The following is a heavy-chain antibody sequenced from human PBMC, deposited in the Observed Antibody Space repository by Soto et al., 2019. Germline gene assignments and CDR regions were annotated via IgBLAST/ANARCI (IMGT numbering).Heavy chain of an antibody. CDR1: GYSFTSYW. CDR2: IDPSDSYT. V-gene: IGHV5-10-1*01. D-gene: IGHD6-13*01. CDR3: ALLSKVGYPEYRSSFFV. J-gene: IGHJ6*02. Sequence: GESLKISCKGSGYSFTSYWISWVRQMPGKGLEWMGRIDPSDSYTNYSPSFQGHVTISADKSISTAYLQWSSLKASDTAMCYCALLSKVGYPEYRSSFFVWGQGNTVTVS.